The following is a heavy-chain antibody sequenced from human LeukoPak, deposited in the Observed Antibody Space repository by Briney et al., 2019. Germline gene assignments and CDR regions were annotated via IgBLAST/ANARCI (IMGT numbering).Heavy chain of an antibody. CDR2: INGSGGST. D-gene: IGHD3-16*02. V-gene: IGHV3-23*01. CDR1: AFTFSNSA. Sequence: GGSLRLSCAASAFTFSNSALSWVRQAPGKGLEWVSDINGSGGSTYYADSVKGRFTISRDNAKNSLYLQMNSLRAEDTALYYCAKVMITFGGVIPAPMDVWGKGTTVTISS. CDR3: AKVMITFGGVIPAPMDV. J-gene: IGHJ6*03.